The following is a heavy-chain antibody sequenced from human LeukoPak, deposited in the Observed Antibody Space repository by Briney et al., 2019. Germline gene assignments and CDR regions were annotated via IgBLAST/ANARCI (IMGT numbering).Heavy chain of an antibody. CDR1: GDTLTTYY. CDR2: INPSDGST. Sequence: ASVKVSCKASGDTLTTYYMHWVRQAPVQGLEWMGIINPSDGSTSYAQRFQGRVTITRDMPTSTVYMELSSLTSEDTAVYYCARGGKRWWGAFDIWGQGTMVTVSS. CDR3: ARGGKRWWGAFDI. J-gene: IGHJ3*02. D-gene: IGHD2-15*01. V-gene: IGHV1-46*01.